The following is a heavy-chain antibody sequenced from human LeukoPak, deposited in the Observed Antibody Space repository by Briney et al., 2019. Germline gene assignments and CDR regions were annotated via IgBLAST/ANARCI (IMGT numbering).Heavy chain of an antibody. J-gene: IGHJ6*02. CDR3: ARASIDSRLRYYYGMDV. D-gene: IGHD3-22*01. V-gene: IGHV1-69*13. Sequence: ASVKVSCKASGGTFSSYAISWVRQAPGQGLEWMGGIIPIIDTANYAQKFQGRVTITADESTSTAYMELSSLRSEDTAVYYCARASIDSRLRYYYGMDVWGQGPTVTVSS. CDR2: IIPIIDTA. CDR1: GGTFSSYA.